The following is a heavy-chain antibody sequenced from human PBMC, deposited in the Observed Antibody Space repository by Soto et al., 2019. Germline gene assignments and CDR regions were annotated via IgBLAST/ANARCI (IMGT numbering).Heavy chain of an antibody. V-gene: IGHV4-31*03. Sequence: SETLSLTCTVSGGSISSGGYYWSWIRQHPGKGLEWIGYIYYSGSTYYNPSLKSRVTISVDTSKNQFSLKLSSVTAADTAVYYCASRNRAATDAFDIWGQGTMVTVSS. CDR1: GGSISSGGYY. D-gene: IGHD2-15*01. J-gene: IGHJ3*02. CDR3: ASRNRAATDAFDI. CDR2: IYYSGST.